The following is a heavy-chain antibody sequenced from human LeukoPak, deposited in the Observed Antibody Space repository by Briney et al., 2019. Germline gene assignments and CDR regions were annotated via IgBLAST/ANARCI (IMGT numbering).Heavy chain of an antibody. CDR1: GYTFTSYD. Sequence: GASVKVSCKASGYTFTSYDINWVRQATGQGLEWMGWMNPNSGNTGYAQKFQGRVTMTRNTSISTAYMELSSLRSEDTAVYYCAREGGYSSSWPRYYYYYMDVWGKGTTVTISS. CDR3: AREGGYSSSWPRYYYYYMDV. V-gene: IGHV1-8*01. D-gene: IGHD6-13*01. J-gene: IGHJ6*03. CDR2: MNPNSGNT.